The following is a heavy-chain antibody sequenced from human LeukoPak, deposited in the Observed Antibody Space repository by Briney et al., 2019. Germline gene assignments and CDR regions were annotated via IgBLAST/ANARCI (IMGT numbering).Heavy chain of an antibody. CDR3: ARAYYDIPLSY. CDR1: GYTFTNYD. D-gene: IGHD3-9*01. CDR2: MNPNSANT. Sequence: ASVKVSCKASGYTFTNYDINWVRQATGQGLEWMGWMNPNSANTGYSQKFQGRVTMTTDTSTSTAYMELRSLRSDDTAVYYCARAYYDIPLSYWGQGTLVTVSS. V-gene: IGHV1-8*02. J-gene: IGHJ4*02.